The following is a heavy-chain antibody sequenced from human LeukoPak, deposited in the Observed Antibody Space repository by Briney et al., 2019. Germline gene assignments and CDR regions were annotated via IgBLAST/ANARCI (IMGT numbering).Heavy chain of an antibody. J-gene: IGHJ4*02. D-gene: IGHD3-3*01. V-gene: IGHV1-2*02. CDR3: ARVGGLGLGYYDFWSGYYGAVY. Sequence: ASVKVSCKATQYTFTDYYIHWLRQAPGQGLEWMGWISAYNGNTNYAQKFQGRVTMTRDTSISTAYMELSRLRSDDTAVYYCARVGGLGLGYYDFWSGYYGAVYWGQGTLVTVSS. CDR2: ISAYNGNT. CDR1: QYTFTDYY.